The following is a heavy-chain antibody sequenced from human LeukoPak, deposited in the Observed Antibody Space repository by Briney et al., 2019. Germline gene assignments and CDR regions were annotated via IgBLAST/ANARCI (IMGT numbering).Heavy chain of an antibody. D-gene: IGHD4-17*01. V-gene: IGHV1-2*02. CDR2: INPNSGGT. CDR3: ARDATDYGDYEFDY. Sequence: GASVKVSCKASGYTFTGYYMHWVRQAPGQGLEWMGWINPNSGGTNYAQKFQGRVTMTRDTSISTAYMELSRLRSDDTAVYYCARDATDYGDYEFDYWGQGTLVTVSS. CDR1: GYTFTGYY. J-gene: IGHJ4*02.